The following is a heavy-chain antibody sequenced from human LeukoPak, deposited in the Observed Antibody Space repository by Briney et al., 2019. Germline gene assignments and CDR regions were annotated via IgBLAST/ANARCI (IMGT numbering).Heavy chain of an antibody. CDR1: GGSISSYN. Sequence: SETLSLTCTVSGGSISSYNWSWIRQPPGKGLEWVGYIYNSGRTNYNPSLKSRVTISVDTSKNQFSLKLSSVTAADTAVYYCARDSVSDYYYGMDVWGQGTTVTVSS. CDR3: ARDSVSDYYYGMDV. D-gene: IGHD3-10*01. V-gene: IGHV4-4*08. CDR2: IYNSGRT. J-gene: IGHJ6*02.